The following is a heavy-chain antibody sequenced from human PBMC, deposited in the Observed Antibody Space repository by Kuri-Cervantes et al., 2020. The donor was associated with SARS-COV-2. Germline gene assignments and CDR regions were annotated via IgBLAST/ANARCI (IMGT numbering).Heavy chain of an antibody. CDR3: ARRLEYANAFDI. J-gene: IGHJ3*02. CDR2: IYYSGST. V-gene: IGHV4-39*01. D-gene: IGHD2-2*01. Sequence: ESLKISCTVSGGSISSSSYYWGWIRQPPGKGLEWIGSIYYSGSTYYNPSLKSRVTISVDTSKNRFSLKLSSVTAADTAVYYCARRLEYANAFDIWGQGTMVTVSS. CDR1: GGSISSSSYY.